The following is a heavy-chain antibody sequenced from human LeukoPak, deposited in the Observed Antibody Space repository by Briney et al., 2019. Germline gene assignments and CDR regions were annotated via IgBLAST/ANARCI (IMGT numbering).Heavy chain of an antibody. CDR2: IYSGGST. CDR1: GFTVSSNY. J-gene: IGHJ5*02. CDR3: ARVVVVAAVNWFDP. V-gene: IGHV3-66*01. Sequence: PGGSLRLSCAASGFTVSSNYMSWVRQAPGKGLEWVSVIYSGGSTYYADSVKGRFTISRDNSKNTLYLQMNSLRAEDTAVYYCARVVVVAAVNWFDPWGQGTLVTVSS. D-gene: IGHD2-15*01.